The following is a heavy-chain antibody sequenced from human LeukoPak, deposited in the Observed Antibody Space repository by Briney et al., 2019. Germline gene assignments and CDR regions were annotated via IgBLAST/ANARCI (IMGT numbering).Heavy chain of an antibody. V-gene: IGHV4-59*01. D-gene: IGHD5-18*01. CDR3: ARTGVQRGYSYGALYYYMDV. J-gene: IGHJ6*03. CDR1: GASISSYY. CDR2: IYASGNT. Sequence: SETLSLTCTVSGASISSYYWSWIRQPPGQGLEWIGYIYASGNTNSNPSLKSRVTMSVDTSNDQFSLMLTSVTAADTAVYYCARTGVQRGYSYGALYYYMDVWGKGTTVTVSS.